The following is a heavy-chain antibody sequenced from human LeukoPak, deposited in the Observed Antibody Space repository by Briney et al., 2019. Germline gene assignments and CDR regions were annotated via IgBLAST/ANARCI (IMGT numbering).Heavy chain of an antibody. CDR3: ARGAFD. V-gene: IGHV3-66*01. Sequence: GGSLRLSCAASGFTVSSNYMNWVRQAPGEGLEWVSVMYNTGSAYYADSVKGRFTISRDTSKNMSYLQMTNLRVDDTAVYYCARGAFDWGQGTLVTVSS. D-gene: IGHD3-16*01. CDR1: GFTVSSNY. CDR2: MYNTGSA. J-gene: IGHJ4*02.